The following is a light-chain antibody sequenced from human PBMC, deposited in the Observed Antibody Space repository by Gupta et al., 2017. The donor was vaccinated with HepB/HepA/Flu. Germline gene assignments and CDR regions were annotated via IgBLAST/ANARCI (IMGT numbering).Light chain of an antibody. CDR2: DAS. Sequence: EIVLTQSPATLSLSPGERATPSCRASQSVSSYLAWYQQKPGQAPRLLIYDASNRATGIPARFSGSGSGTDFTLTISSLGPEDFAVYYCQQRSNWPPTFGGGTKVEIK. V-gene: IGKV3-11*01. J-gene: IGKJ4*01. CDR1: QSVSSY. CDR3: QQRSNWPPT.